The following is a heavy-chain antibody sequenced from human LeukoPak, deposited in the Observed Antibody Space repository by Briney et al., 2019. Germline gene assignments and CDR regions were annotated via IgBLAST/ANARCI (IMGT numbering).Heavy chain of an antibody. J-gene: IGHJ4*02. D-gene: IGHD1-26*01. CDR1: GFTYSSYA. V-gene: IGHV3-23*01. CDR3: PKLGGARRVIVGATVVGGGDDY. Sequence: PGGSLRLSCAASGFTYSSYAMSGVRQAPGKGREWVSGISGSGGSTYYADSVKGRFTISRDNSKNTLYLQMNGLRAEDTAVYYCPKLGGARRVIVGATVVGGGDDYWGQGTLVTASS. CDR2: ISGSGGST.